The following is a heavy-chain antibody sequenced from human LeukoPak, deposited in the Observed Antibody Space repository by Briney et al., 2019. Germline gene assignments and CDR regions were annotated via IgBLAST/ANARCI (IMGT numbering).Heavy chain of an antibody. J-gene: IGHJ3*02. CDR2: INHSGST. Sequence: SETLSLTCAVYGGSFSGYYWSWIRQPPGKGLEWIGEINHSGSTNYDPSLKSRVTISVDTSKNQFSLKLSSVTAADTAVYYCAWRVIAAAGNNAFDIWGQGTMVTVSS. V-gene: IGHV4-34*01. D-gene: IGHD6-13*01. CDR3: AWRVIAAAGNNAFDI. CDR1: GGSFSGYY.